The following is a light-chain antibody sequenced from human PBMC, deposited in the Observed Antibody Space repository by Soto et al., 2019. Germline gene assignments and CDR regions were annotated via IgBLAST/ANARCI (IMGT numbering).Light chain of an antibody. CDR1: SSDVGGYDY. Sequence: QSALTQPASVSGSPGQSITISCTGTSSDVGGYDYVSWYQQHPGKAPKLMIYEVSNRPSGISNRFSASKSGNTASLTISGLQAEDEADYYCSSHTSRSTLTVFGGGTQLTVL. CDR2: EVS. CDR3: SSHTSRSTLTV. J-gene: IGLJ2*01. V-gene: IGLV2-14*01.